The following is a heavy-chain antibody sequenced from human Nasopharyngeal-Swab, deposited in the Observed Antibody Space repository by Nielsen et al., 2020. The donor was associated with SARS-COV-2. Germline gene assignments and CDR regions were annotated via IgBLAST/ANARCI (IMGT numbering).Heavy chain of an antibody. CDR3: ARDWEQQHDAFDI. J-gene: IGHJ3*02. CDR1: GYTFTGYY. CDR2: INPNSGGT. Sequence: ASVKGSCKASGYTFTGYYMHRVRQAPGQGLEWMGRINPNSGGTNYAQKFQGRVTMTRDTSISTAYMELSRLRSDDTAVYYCARDWEQQHDAFDIWGQGTMVTVSS. V-gene: IGHV1-2*06. D-gene: IGHD6-13*01.